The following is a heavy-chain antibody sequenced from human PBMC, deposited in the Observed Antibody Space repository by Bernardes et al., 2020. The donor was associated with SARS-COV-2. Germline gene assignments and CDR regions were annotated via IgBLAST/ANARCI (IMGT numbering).Heavy chain of an antibody. D-gene: IGHD3-22*01. CDR1: GGSISSGSYY. J-gene: IGHJ3*02. Sequence: SETLSLTCTVSGGSISSGSYYWSWIRQPAGKGLEWIGRIYASGNTNYNPSLKSRVIISVDTSKNHFSLNLSSVTAADTAVYYCARTYYDSSSGTREDDIWGQGTMVTVSS. CDR2: IYASGNT. CDR3: ARTYYDSSSGTREDDI. V-gene: IGHV4-61*02.